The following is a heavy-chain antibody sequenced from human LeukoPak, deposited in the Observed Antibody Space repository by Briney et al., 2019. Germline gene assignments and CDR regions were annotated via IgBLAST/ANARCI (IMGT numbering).Heavy chain of an antibody. V-gene: IGHV3-48*03. CDR2: IDSSGTVI. CDR1: GFTFSSYE. CDR3: AKSGYSYGSVFGAFDI. D-gene: IGHD5-18*01. J-gene: IGHJ3*02. Sequence: GGSLRLSCAASGFTFSSYEMNWVRQAPGKGLEWISYIDSSGTVIYTADSVKGRFTTSRDNAANSLYLQMNSLRAEDTAVYYCAKSGYSYGSVFGAFDIWGQGTMVTVSS.